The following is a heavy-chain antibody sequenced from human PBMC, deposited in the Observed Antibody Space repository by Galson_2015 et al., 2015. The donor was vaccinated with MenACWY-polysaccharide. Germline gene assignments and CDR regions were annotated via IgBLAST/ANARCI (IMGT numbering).Heavy chain of an antibody. J-gene: IGHJ6*04. V-gene: IGHV3-48*03. CDR2: ISSSGNTI. D-gene: IGHD3-16*01. Sequence: SLRLSCAASGFTFSTYYMNWARQAPGKGLEWISSISSSGNTIYYADSVKGRFTISRENAKNSIYLQTNSLGADDTAVYYCARGGRLDRWGEGTSVTVSS. CDR3: ARGGRLDR. CDR1: GFTFSTYY.